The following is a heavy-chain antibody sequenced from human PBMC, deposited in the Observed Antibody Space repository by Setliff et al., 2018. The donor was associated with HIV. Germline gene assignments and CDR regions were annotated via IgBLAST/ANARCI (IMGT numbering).Heavy chain of an antibody. V-gene: IGHV3-74*01. CDR1: GFTFSSYW. D-gene: IGHD6-19*01. Sequence: GGSLRLSCAASGFTFSSYWIHWVRQTPGKGLVWVSRIKPDGSSITYADSVKGRFTISRDNAKNTVHLQMNSLRADDTAVYYCARDPPTAGWCFDLWGRGTLVTVSS. CDR3: ARDPPTAGWCFDL. J-gene: IGHJ2*01. CDR2: IKPDGSSI.